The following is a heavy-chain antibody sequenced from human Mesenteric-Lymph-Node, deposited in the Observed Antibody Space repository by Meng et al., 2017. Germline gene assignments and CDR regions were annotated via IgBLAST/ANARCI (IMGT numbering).Heavy chain of an antibody. D-gene: IGHD4-23*01. CDR2: MNPNSGNT. J-gene: IGHJ4*02. CDR3: ARETALSTVAQGLPDY. Sequence: ASVKVSCKASGYTFTSYDINWVRQATGQGLEWMGWMNPNSGNTGYAQKFQGRVTMTRNTSISTAYMELSSLRSEDTAVYYCARETALSTVAQGLPDYWGQGTLVTVSS. CDR1: GYTFTSYD. V-gene: IGHV1-8*01.